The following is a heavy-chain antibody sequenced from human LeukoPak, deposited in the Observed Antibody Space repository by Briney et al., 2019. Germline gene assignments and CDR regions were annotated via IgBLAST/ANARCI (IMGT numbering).Heavy chain of an antibody. CDR2: ISSSGSTI. CDR3: AREGDYDSSGYGFDY. Sequence: PGGSLRLSCAASGFTFSSYEMNWVRQAAGKGLEWVSYISSSGSTIYYADSVKGRFTISRDNAKNSLYLQMNSLRAEDTAVYYCAREGDYDSSGYGFDYWGQGTLVTVSS. V-gene: IGHV3-48*03. CDR1: GFTFSSYE. D-gene: IGHD3-22*01. J-gene: IGHJ4*02.